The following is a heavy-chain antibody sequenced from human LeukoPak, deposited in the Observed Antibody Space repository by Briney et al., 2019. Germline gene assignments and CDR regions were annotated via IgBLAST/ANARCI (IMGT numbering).Heavy chain of an antibody. CDR1: GGSISSYY. V-gene: IGHV4-59*01. Sequence: PSETLSLTCTVSGGSISSYYWSWIRQPPGKGVEWSGYIYYSGSTNYNPSLKSRVTISVDTSKNQFSLKLSSVTAADTAVYYCARGGYYYDSSGYYYGFFDYWGQGTLVTVSS. D-gene: IGHD3-22*01. CDR3: ARGGYYYDSSGYYYGFFDY. CDR2: IYYSGST. J-gene: IGHJ4*02.